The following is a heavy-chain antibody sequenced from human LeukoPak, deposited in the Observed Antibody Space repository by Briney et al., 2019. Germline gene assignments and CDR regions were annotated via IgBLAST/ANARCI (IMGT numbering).Heavy chain of an antibody. CDR3: ARAPGDFWSGYPFDY. V-gene: IGHV4-61*01. J-gene: IGHJ4*02. Sequence: PSETLSLTCTVSGGSVSNSLYYWSWIRQPPGKGLEWIGYIYYSGSTSYNPSLKSRVTISIDTSKSQFSLKLSSVTAADTAVYYCARAPGDFWSGYPFDYWGQGTLVTVSS. D-gene: IGHD3-3*01. CDR1: GGSVSNSLYY. CDR2: IYYSGST.